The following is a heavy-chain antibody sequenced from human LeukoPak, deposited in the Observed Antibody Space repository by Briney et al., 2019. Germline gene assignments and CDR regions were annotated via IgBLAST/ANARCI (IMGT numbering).Heavy chain of an antibody. CDR2: MNPNSGNT. Sequence: ASAKVSCKASGYTFTSYDINWVRQATGQGLEWMGWMNPNSGNTGYAQKFQGRVTMTRNTSISTAYMELSSLRSEDTAVYYCARGGIAVAGTPPKGYYYYYYMDVWGKGTTVTVSS. J-gene: IGHJ6*03. D-gene: IGHD6-19*01. V-gene: IGHV1-8*01. CDR3: ARGGIAVAGTPPKGYYYYYYMDV. CDR1: GYTFTSYD.